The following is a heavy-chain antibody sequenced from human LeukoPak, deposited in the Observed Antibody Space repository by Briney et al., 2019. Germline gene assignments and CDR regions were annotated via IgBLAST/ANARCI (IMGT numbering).Heavy chain of an antibody. V-gene: IGHV4-4*07. J-gene: IGHJ5*02. D-gene: IGHD1-26*01. CDR2: IYTSGST. Sequence: SETLSLTCTVSGGSISSYYWSWIRQPPGKGLEWIGRIYTSGSTNYNPSLKSRVTMSVDTSKNQFSLKLSSVTAADTAVYYCARDMGVVGATEGSSRFDPWGQGTLVTVSS. CDR3: ARDMGVVGATEGSSRFDP. CDR1: GGSISSYY.